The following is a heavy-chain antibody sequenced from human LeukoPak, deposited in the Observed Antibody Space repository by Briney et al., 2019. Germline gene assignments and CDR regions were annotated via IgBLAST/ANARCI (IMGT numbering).Heavy chain of an antibody. V-gene: IGHV4-34*01. D-gene: IGHD3-16*01. CDR2: INHSGST. CDR3: ARVKDPGGYYYYYYMDI. J-gene: IGHJ6*03. CDR1: GGSFSGHY. Sequence: PPETQSLTCAVYGGSFSGHYWTWIRQPPGKGLEWIGEINHSGSTNYNPSLKSRVTISVDTSKNQFSLKVSSVTAADTAVYYCARVKDPGGYYYYYYMDIWGKGNTVTVSS.